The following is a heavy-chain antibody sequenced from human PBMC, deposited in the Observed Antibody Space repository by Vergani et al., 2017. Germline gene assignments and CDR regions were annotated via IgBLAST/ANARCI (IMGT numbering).Heavy chain of an antibody. CDR3: AKDSYYDRSGYYYFDN. CDR2: IWYDGQKK. D-gene: IGHD3-22*01. V-gene: IGHV3-30*02. CDR1: GFSFSNFG. J-gene: IGHJ4*02. Sequence: QVQLVESGGGVVQPGGSLRLPCEAFGFSFSNFGMHWVRQAPGKGLEWVSVIWYDGQKKFFADSVKGRFTIPRDNPKKTLYLQMNSLRAEDTAVYYCAKDSYYDRSGYYYFDNWGQGTLVTVSS.